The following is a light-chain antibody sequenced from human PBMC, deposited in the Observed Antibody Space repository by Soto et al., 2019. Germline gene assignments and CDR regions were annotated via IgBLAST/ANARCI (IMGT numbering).Light chain of an antibody. J-gene: IGKJ4*01. CDR1: QSVCVC. CDR2: DAS. Sequence: EIVLTQSPATLSLSPGERAALSFGSSQSVCVCLAWYQQKPGQAPRLLIYDASNRATGIPARFSGSGSGTDLTLTISSLEAEDSAVYYCQQRSNWPLTFGGGTKVDIK. CDR3: QQRSNWPLT. V-gene: IGKV3-11*01.